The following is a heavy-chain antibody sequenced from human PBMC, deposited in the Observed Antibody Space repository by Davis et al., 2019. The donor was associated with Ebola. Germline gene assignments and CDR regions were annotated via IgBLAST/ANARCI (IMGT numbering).Heavy chain of an antibody. J-gene: IGHJ6*04. Sequence: HSLTPSLTRVISVHRAPPNSGACSRIRQSPSRGLEWLGRTYYNSKWYNDYAASVKSRIIINPDTSKNQCSLQLNLVPPEDTAMYYCARGWLRGGMDVWGEGTTVTVSS. CDR2: TYYNSKWYN. V-gene: IGHV6-1*01. CDR1: VHRAPPNSGA. CDR3: ARGWLRGGMDV. D-gene: IGHD5-18*01.